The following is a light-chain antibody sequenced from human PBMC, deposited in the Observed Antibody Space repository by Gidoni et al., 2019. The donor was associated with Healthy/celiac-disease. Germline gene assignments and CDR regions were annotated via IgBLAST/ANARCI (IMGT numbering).Light chain of an antibody. V-gene: IGKV3-11*01. J-gene: IGKJ4*01. CDR2: DAS. CDR3: QQRSNWPLT. CDR1: QSVSSY. Sequence: EIVLTQSPATLSLSPGERATLSCRASQSVSSYLAWYKQKPGQAPRLLIYDASNRATGIPARFSGSGSGTDFTLTINSLEPEDSAVYYCQQRSNWPLTFGGGTKVEIK.